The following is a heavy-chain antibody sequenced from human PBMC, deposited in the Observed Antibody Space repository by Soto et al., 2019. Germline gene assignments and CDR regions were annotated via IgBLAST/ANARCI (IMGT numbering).Heavy chain of an antibody. D-gene: IGHD4-17*01. CDR3: AKSYGDYGDYYYLDV. Sequence: QVQLQESGPGLVKPSETLSLTCTVSGGSISRSNYYWVWIRQTPEKGLEWIGSIYYSGTTYYNPSLKSRVTISVDTSKNQFSLNLSSVTAADTAMYYCAKSYGDYGDYYYLDVWGKGTKVTVSS. CDR2: IYYSGTT. CDR1: GGSISRSNYY. V-gene: IGHV4-39*01. J-gene: IGHJ6*03.